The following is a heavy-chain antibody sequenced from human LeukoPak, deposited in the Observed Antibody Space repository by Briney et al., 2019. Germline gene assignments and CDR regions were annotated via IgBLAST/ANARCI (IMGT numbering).Heavy chain of an antibody. Sequence: PGGSLRLSCSASGFTFSSYAMHWVRQAPGKGLEYVSAISSNGGSTYYADSVKGRFTISRDNSKNTLYLQMSSLRAEDTAVYYCAKAHYGSGSYYKNSDFDYWGQGTLVTVSS. CDR1: GFTFSSYA. CDR3: AKAHYGSGSYYKNSDFDY. J-gene: IGHJ4*02. D-gene: IGHD3-10*01. CDR2: ISSNGGST. V-gene: IGHV3-64D*06.